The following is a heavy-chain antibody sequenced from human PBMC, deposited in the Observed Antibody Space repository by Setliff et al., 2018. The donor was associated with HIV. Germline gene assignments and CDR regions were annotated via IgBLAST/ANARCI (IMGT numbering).Heavy chain of an antibody. CDR3: AREQYHFVVDYYYYYGMDV. CDR2: IYTSGST. D-gene: IGHD2-15*01. J-gene: IGHJ6*02. CDR1: DGSISTGSYY. V-gene: IGHV4-61*02. Sequence: SETLSLTCTVADGSISTGSYYWSWVRQPAGRGLEWIGRIYTSGSTNYNPSLKSRVTMSVDTSQNQFSLQLKHVTAADTAIYYCAREQYHFVVDYYYYYGMDVWGQGNTVTVSS.